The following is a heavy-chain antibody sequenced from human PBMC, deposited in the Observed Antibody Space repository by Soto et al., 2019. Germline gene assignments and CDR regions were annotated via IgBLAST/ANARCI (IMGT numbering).Heavy chain of an antibody. V-gene: IGHV1-3*01. CDR2: INAGNGNT. Sequence: SVKVSCKASGYPFTSYAMHWVRQAPGQRLEWMGWINAGNGNTKYSQKFQGRVTITRDTSASTAYMELSSLRSEDTAVYYCARVFDYDSSGPFDYWGKGTMVTVAS. CDR1: GYPFTSYA. J-gene: IGHJ4*02. CDR3: ARVFDYDSSGPFDY. D-gene: IGHD3-22*01.